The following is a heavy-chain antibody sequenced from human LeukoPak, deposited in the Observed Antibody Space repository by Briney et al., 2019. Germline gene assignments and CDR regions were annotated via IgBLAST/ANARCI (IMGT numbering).Heavy chain of an antibody. Sequence: PSQTLSLTRTVSGGSISSGSYYWSWILQPAGKGLEWVGRIYTSGSTNYNPSLKSRVTISVDTSKNQFSLKLSSVTAADTAVYYCARGPGGSSSSDFDYWGQGTLVTVSS. CDR1: GGSISSGSYY. CDR3: ARGPGGSSSSDFDY. D-gene: IGHD6-6*01. CDR2: IYTSGST. V-gene: IGHV4-61*02. J-gene: IGHJ4*02.